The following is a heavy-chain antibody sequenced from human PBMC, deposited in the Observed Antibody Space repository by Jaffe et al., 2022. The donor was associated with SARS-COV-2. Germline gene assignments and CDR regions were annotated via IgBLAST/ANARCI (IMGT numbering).Heavy chain of an antibody. D-gene: IGHD5-12*01. CDR3: AKNERPAVFISGYDSH. CDR2: LSYDGSYK. V-gene: IGHV3-30*18. CDR1: GFTFSSYG. J-gene: IGHJ4*02. Sequence: QVQLVESGGGVVQPGRSLRLSCAASGFTFSSYGMHWVRQAPGKGLEWVAVLSYDGSYKYYADSVKGRFTISRDNSKNTLYLQMNSLRAEDTAVYYCAKNERPAVFISGYDSHWGQGTLVTVSS.